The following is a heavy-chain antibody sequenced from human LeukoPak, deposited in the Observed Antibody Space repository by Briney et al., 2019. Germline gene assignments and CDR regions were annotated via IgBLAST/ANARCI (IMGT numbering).Heavy chain of an antibody. CDR2: ISGSGGST. CDR3: AKDHSPTY. CDR1: GFTFSSSA. Sequence: QPGESLRLSCAASGFTFSSSAISWVRQAPGKGLEWVSGISGSGGSTYYADSVKGRFTISRDNSKNTLYMQMNSLRVEDTAVYYCAKDHSPTYWGQGTLVTVSS. V-gene: IGHV3-23*01. J-gene: IGHJ4*02. D-gene: IGHD1-1*01.